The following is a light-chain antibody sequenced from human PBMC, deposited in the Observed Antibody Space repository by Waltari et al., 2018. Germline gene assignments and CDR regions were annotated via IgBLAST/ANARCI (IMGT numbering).Light chain of an antibody. J-gene: IGKJ4*01. CDR1: QSVSSN. V-gene: IGKV3-15*01. Sequence: EIVMTQSPATLSVSPGERATLPCRASQSVSSNLAWYQQKPGPAPRLLIYGASTRATGSPARFSDSGSATEFTLTISSLQSEDFAVYYCQQYNNWPLTFGGGTKVEIK. CDR2: GAS. CDR3: QQYNNWPLT.